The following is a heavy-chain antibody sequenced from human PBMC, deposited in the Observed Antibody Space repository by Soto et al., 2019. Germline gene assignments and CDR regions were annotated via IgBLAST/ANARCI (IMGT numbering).Heavy chain of an antibody. D-gene: IGHD3-22*01. V-gene: IGHV1-46*03. Sequence: QVQLVQSGAEVKKPGASVKVSCKASGYTFITYYMNWVRQAPGQRPEWMGIIDPSGGSTSYAHEFEGSLTMTTDTSTSTVYMELSSLRSDDTAVYYCVRDSHDKSGYNYVTEYFQHWGQGTLVTVSS. CDR3: VRDSHDKSGYNYVTEYFQH. CDR2: IDPSGGST. J-gene: IGHJ1*01. CDR1: GYTFITYY.